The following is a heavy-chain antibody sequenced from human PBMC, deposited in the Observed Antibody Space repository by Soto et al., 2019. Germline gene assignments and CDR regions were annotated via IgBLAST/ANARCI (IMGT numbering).Heavy chain of an antibody. V-gene: IGHV3-21*01. CDR2: ISSSSSYI. CDR1: GFTFSSYS. Sequence: PXESLRLACAASGFTFSSYSMNWVRQAPGKGLEWVSSISSSSSYIYYADSVKGRFTISRGNAKNSLYLQMNSLRAEDTAVYYCARGAKRWLVRRYYFDYWGQGTLVTVSS. CDR3: ARGAKRWLVRRYYFDY. D-gene: IGHD6-19*01. J-gene: IGHJ4*02.